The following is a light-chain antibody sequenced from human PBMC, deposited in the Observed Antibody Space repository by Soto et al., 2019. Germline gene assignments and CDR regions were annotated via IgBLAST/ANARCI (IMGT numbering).Light chain of an antibody. Sequence: EIVLTQSPATLSLSPGERATLSCRASQSISNNLAWYQQKPGQAPRLVIYSAFTRATGIPARFSGSGSGTEFNITISSLQSEDSAVYYCQQYNNWPRATFGGGTKVDIK. V-gene: IGKV3-15*01. CDR1: QSISNN. CDR2: SAF. J-gene: IGKJ4*01. CDR3: QQYNNWPRAT.